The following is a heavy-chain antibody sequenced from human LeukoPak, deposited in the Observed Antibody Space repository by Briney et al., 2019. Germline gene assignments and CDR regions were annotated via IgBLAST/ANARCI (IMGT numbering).Heavy chain of an antibody. V-gene: IGHV1-2*02. D-gene: IGHD3-16*02. Sequence: ASVKVSCKASGYTFTSYDINWVRQAPGQGLEWMGWINPNSGGTNYAQKFQGRVTMTRDTSISTAYMELSRLRSDDTAVYYCARAGPVWGSYRQFDYWGQGTLVTVSS. CDR2: INPNSGGT. J-gene: IGHJ4*02. CDR3: ARAGPVWGSYRQFDY. CDR1: GYTFTSYD.